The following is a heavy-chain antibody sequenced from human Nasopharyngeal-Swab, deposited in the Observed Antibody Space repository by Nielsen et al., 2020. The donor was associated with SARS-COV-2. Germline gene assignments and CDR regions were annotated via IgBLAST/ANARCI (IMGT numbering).Heavy chain of an antibody. CDR1: GGTFSSYA. CDR3: ARESVVVAAYNAFDI. D-gene: IGHD2-15*01. V-gene: IGHV1-69*13. Sequence: SVKVSCKDSGGTFSSYAISWVGQAPGQGLEWMGGIIPIFGTANYAQKFQGRVTITADESTSTAYMELSSLRSEDTAVYYCARESVVVAAYNAFDIWGQGTMVTVSS. J-gene: IGHJ3*02. CDR2: IIPIFGTA.